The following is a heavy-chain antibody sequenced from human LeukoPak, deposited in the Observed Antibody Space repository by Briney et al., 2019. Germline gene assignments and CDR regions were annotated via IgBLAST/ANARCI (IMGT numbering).Heavy chain of an antibody. CDR1: GFTVSTNC. Sequence: GGSLRLSCAASGFTVSTNCMTWVRQAPGKGLEWVSTIYSGGTTYYADSVMGRFTISRHNSRNNLYLQMNSLRAEDTAVYYCARVDTVMAYYFDLWGQGTLVTVSS. J-gene: IGHJ4*02. CDR3: ARVDTVMAYYFDL. D-gene: IGHD5-18*01. CDR2: IYSGGTT. V-gene: IGHV3-53*04.